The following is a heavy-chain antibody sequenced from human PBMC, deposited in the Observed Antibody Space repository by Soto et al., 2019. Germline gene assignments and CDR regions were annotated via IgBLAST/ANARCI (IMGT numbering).Heavy chain of an antibody. J-gene: IGHJ5*02. Sequence: SETLSLTCAVSGGSISSGAYYWSWIRQHPGKGLEWIGYISYSGRTYYNPSLKSRLTISLDTSENQFSLKLTSVTAADTAMYYCARERQYYDSEFAPWGQGTLVTVSS. CDR3: ARERQYYDSEFAP. CDR2: ISYSGRT. V-gene: IGHV4-31*11. D-gene: IGHD3-22*01. CDR1: GGSISSGAYY.